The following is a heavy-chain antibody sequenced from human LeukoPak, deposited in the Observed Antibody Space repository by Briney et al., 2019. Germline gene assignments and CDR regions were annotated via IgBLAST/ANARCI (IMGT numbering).Heavy chain of an antibody. CDR1: GYSFTSYW. J-gene: IGHJ4*02. CDR2: IYPGDSDT. CDR3: ARRTYSSSYEFDY. V-gene: IGHV5-51*01. Sequence: GESLKISCKGSGYSFTSYWTGWVRQMPGKGLEWMGIIYPGDSDTRYSPSFQGQVTISADKSISTAYLQWSSLKASDTAMYYCARRTYSSSYEFDYWGQGTLVTVSS. D-gene: IGHD6-13*01.